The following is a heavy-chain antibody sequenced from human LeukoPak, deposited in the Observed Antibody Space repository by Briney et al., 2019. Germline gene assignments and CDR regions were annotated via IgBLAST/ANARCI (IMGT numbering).Heavy chain of an antibody. CDR3: ARVLTIFGLDTTDFYMDV. V-gene: IGHV4-59*11. CDR2: TSGSI. Sequence: SETLSLTCAVSGASISSHYWSWIRQPPGKGLEWIGYTSGSISDNPSLKSRVAVSVDPSQNQVSLSLTSVTAADTAVYYCARVLTIFGLDTTDFYMDVWGKGTTVTVSS. CDR1: GASISSHY. J-gene: IGHJ6*03. D-gene: IGHD3-3*01.